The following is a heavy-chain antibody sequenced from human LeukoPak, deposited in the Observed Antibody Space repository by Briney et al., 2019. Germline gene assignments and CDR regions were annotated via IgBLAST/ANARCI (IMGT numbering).Heavy chain of an antibody. D-gene: IGHD2-15*01. J-gene: IGHJ6*03. Sequence: PGGSLRLSCVASGLTFSNYGISWVRQAPGKGLEWVSAISSTGGTTYYADSVKGHFTISRDNSKNTVYLQMNSLSAEDTAVYYCVKNGDRGAYCSGGTCYPYYYYYMDVWGKGTTVTISS. CDR1: GLTFSNYG. CDR3: VKNGDRGAYCSGGTCYPYYYYYMDV. CDR2: ISSTGGTT. V-gene: IGHV3-23*01.